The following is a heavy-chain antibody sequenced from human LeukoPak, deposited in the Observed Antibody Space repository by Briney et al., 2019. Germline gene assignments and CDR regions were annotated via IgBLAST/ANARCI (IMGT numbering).Heavy chain of an antibody. V-gene: IGHV3-48*03. D-gene: IGHD4-17*01. J-gene: IGHJ4*02. CDR2: ISSSGSTV. Sequence: GGSLRLSCAASGFTFSSYEMNWVRQAPGKGLEWVSYISSSGSTVYYADSVKGRFTISRDNTKNSLYLQMDSLTADDTAVYFCACLRGPSDYWGQGTLVTVSS. CDR3: ACLRGPSDY. CDR1: GFTFSSYE.